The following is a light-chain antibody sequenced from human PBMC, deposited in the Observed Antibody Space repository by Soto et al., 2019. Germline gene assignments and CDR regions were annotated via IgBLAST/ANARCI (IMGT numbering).Light chain of an antibody. V-gene: IGLV1-40*01. J-gene: IGLJ3*02. CDR2: GNS. Sequence: QSVLTQPPSVSGAPGQRVTISCTGSRSNIGAGYYVHWYQQLPGTAPKLLIYGNSNRPSGVPDRFAGSKSGTSASLAITGLQAENEADYYCQSYASSLSGSVFGGGTKLTVL. CDR3: QSYASSLSGSV. CDR1: RSNIGAGYY.